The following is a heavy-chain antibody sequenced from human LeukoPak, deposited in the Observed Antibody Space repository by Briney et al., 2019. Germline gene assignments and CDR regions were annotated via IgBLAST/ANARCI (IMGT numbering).Heavy chain of an antibody. Sequence: GSSVKVSCKASGGTFSSYAISWVRQAPGQGLEWMGRIIPIFGTVNYAQKFQGRVTITTDESTSTAYMELSSLRSEDTAVYYCARDYSSSWYWFDPWGQGTLVTVSS. CDR2: IIPIFGTV. CDR1: GGTFSSYA. J-gene: IGHJ5*02. CDR3: ARDYSSSWYWFDP. V-gene: IGHV1-69*05. D-gene: IGHD6-13*01.